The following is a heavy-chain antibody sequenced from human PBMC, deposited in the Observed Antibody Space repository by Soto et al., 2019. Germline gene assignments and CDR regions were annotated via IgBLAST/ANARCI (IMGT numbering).Heavy chain of an antibody. Sequence: QVQLVESGGGVVQPGRSLRLSCAASGFSLSNYGIHWVRQAPGKGLEWVAVIWYDGTKKAYADSVKGRFAISRDISKNTVYLQMNSLRAEDTAVYYCARDQPGGMDNYFYYMDVWGKGTTVTVSS. CDR3: ARDQPGGMDNYFYYMDV. CDR1: GFSLSNYG. CDR2: IWYDGTKK. J-gene: IGHJ6*03. V-gene: IGHV3-33*01. D-gene: IGHD2-2*03.